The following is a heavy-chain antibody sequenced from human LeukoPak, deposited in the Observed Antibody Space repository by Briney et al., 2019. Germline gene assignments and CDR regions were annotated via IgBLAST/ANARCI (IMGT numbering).Heavy chain of an antibody. D-gene: IGHD6-13*01. CDR1: GGSISSSSYY. CDR3: ARRQGSSSYIDY. J-gene: IGHJ4*02. Sequence: PSETLSLTCTVSGGSISSSSYYWVWIRQPSGKGLEWIGNIFYSGSTYYNPSLKSRVTISADMSKNQFSLKLSSVTAADTAVYYCARRQGSSSYIDYWGQGTLVTVSS. CDR2: IFYSGST. V-gene: IGHV4-39*01.